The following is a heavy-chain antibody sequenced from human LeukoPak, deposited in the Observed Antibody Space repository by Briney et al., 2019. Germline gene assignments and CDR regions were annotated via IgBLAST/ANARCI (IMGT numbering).Heavy chain of an antibody. CDR2: IYHSGST. CDR1: GGSLNSSNW. Sequence: SGTLSLTCAVSGGSLNSSNWWRWVRQPPGKGLEWIGEIYHSGSTNYNPSLKSRVTISVDKSKTQFSLTLASVTAAGTAVYYCARSGITTPVDYWGQGTLVTVSS. D-gene: IGHD3-22*01. J-gene: IGHJ4*02. CDR3: ARSGITTPVDY. V-gene: IGHV4-4*02.